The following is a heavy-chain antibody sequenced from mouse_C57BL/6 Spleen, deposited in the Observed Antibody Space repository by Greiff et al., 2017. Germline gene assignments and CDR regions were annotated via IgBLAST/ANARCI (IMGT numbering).Heavy chain of an antibody. CDR3: ARVAQDTYGFVDY. D-gene: IGHD2-14*01. CDR2: IDPSDSYT. V-gene: IGHV1-69*01. Sequence: QVQLQQPGAELVMPGASVKLSCKASGYTFTSYWMHWVKQRPGQGLEWIGEIDPSDSYTNYNQKFKGKSTLTVDKSSSTAYMQLSSLTSEDSAVYYGARVAQDTYGFVDYRGQGTTLTVSS. CDR1: GYTFTSYW. J-gene: IGHJ2*01.